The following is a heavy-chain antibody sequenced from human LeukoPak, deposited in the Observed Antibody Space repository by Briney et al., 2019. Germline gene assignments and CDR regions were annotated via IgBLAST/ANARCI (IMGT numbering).Heavy chain of an antibody. CDR3: ARRGSTDY. J-gene: IGHJ4*02. CDR2: IKPDGSES. D-gene: IGHD2/OR15-2a*01. Sequence: AGGSLRLSCAVSGFTFSNYWMTWVRQAPAKGLEWVADIKPDGSESHYADSVKGRFTISRDNAKNSLYLQMNSLRADDTAVYYCARRGSTDYWGQGTLVTVSS. CDR1: GFTFSNYW. V-gene: IGHV3-7*03.